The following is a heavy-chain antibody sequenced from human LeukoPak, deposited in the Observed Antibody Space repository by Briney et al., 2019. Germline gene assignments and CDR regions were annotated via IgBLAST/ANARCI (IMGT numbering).Heavy chain of an antibody. CDR3: ATVGEYSSSDPRFVY. Sequence: GASVKVSCKASGYTFTSYYMHRVRQAPGQGLGWMGIINPSGGSTSYAQKFQGGVTMTEDTSTDTAYMELSSLRSEDTAVYYCATVGEYSSSDPRFVYWGQGTLVTVSS. D-gene: IGHD6-6*01. CDR1: GYTFTSYY. V-gene: IGHV1-46*01. J-gene: IGHJ4*02. CDR2: INPSGGST.